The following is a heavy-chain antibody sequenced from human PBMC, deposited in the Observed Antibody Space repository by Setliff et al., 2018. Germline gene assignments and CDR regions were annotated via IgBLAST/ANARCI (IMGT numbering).Heavy chain of an antibody. V-gene: IGHV1-18*01. Sequence: ASVKVSCKASGYIFNSYGIAWVRQAPGQGLEWMGWISPYNGKTNHAQNLQGRVAMTTDTSTSTAYMELRSLRSDDTAVYYCARSSGPRVVLAADFDYWGQGTLVTVSS. CDR3: ARSSGPRVVLAADFDY. J-gene: IGHJ4*02. CDR1: GYIFNSYG. CDR2: ISPYNGKT. D-gene: IGHD3-9*01.